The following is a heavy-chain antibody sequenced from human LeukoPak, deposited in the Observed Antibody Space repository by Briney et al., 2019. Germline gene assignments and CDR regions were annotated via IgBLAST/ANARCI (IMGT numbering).Heavy chain of an antibody. Sequence: GGSLRLSCAASGFTFSSYGMSWVRQAPGKGLEWVSTISGSGGSTYYADSVKGRFTISRDNSKNTLYLQMNSLRAEDTAVYYCAKARDIVVVTAISTHFDYWGQGTLVIVSS. CDR1: GFTFSSYG. V-gene: IGHV3-23*01. J-gene: IGHJ4*02. D-gene: IGHD2-21*02. CDR2: ISGSGGST. CDR3: AKARDIVVVTAISTHFDY.